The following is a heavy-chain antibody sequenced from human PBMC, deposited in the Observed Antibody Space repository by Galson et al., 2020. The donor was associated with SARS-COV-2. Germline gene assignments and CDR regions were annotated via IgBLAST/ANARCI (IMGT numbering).Heavy chain of an antibody. Sequence: ASATVSCKASGYTFTSYGITWVRQAPGQGLEWMGWISAYNGDTNYAQKLQGRVTMTTDTSTSTAYMELRSLRSDDTAVYYCATLTMTGTGTGAFDIWGQGMMGTVSS. CDR3: ATLTMTGTGTGAFDI. V-gene: IGHV1-18*01. CDR1: GYTFTSYG. J-gene: IGHJ3*02. D-gene: IGHD3-9*01. CDR2: ISAYNGDT.